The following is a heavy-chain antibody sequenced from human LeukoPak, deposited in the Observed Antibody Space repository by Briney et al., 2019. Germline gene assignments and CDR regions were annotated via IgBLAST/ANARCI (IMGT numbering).Heavy chain of an antibody. J-gene: IGHJ4*02. V-gene: IGHV1-2*02. CDR3: ARGGLYCSSINCPPSLYYFDY. D-gene: IGHD2-2*01. CDR1: GYTFTGYY. CDR2: INPNSGGT. Sequence: GASVKVSCKASGYTFTGYYMHWVRQAPGQGLEWMGWINPNSGGTNYAQNFQGRVTMARDTSISTAYMELSRLTSDDTAVYYCARGGLYCSSINCPPSLYYFDYWGQGTLVTVSS.